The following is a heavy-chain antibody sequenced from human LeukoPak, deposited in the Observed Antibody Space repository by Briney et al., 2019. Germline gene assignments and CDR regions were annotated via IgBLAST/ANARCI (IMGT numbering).Heavy chain of an antibody. CDR1: GFTFSSYW. CDR2: INSDGSST. V-gene: IGHV3-74*01. CDR3: ARDQYTQALFDY. Sequence: GGSLRLSCAASGFTFSSYWMHWVRQAPGRGLVWVSRINSDGSSTSYADSVKGRFTISRDNAKNTLYLQMNSLRAEDTAVYYCARDQYTQALFDYWGQRTLVTVSS. J-gene: IGHJ4*02. D-gene: IGHD2-2*02.